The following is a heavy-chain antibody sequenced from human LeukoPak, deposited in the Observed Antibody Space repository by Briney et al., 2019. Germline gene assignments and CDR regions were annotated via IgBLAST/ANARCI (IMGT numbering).Heavy chain of an antibody. CDR1: GGSISSSSYY. CDR2: IYYSGST. D-gene: IGHD3-22*01. J-gene: IGHJ5*02. CDR3: AIQGGDSSGYYYVRWFDP. V-gene: IGHV4-39*07. Sequence: PSETLSLTCTVSGGSISSSSYYWGWIRQPPGKGLEWIGSIYYSGSTYYNPSLKSRVTISVDTSKNQFSLKLSSVTAADTAVYYCAIQGGDSSGYYYVRWFDPWGQGTLVTVSS.